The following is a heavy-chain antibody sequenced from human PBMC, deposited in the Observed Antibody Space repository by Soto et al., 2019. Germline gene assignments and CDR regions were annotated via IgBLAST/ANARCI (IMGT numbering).Heavy chain of an antibody. CDR1: GGTFSSYA. Sequence: QVQLVQSGAEVKKPGSSVKVSCKASGGTFSSYAISWVRQAPGQGLEWMGGIIPIFGTANYAQKFQGRVTSTADESTSTAYMELSSLRSEDTAVYYCARDTTGAGPTRYYYSYGMDVWGQGTTVTVSS. D-gene: IGHD6-19*01. J-gene: IGHJ6*02. V-gene: IGHV1-69*01. CDR3: ARDTTGAGPTRYYYSYGMDV. CDR2: IIPIFGTA.